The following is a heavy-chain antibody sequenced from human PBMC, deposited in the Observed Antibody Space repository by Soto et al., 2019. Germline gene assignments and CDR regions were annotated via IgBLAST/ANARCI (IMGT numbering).Heavy chain of an antibody. J-gene: IGHJ4*02. CDR3: AREGEGRTAYFDY. D-gene: IGHD3-16*01. Sequence: EVQLAESGGGLVKPGGSLRLYCAASGFTFSTYYMNWVRQAPGKGLEWVSSIIESGNYMYYADSVKGRFTISRDNARNSLYLQMDRLTAEDTAVYYCAREGEGRTAYFDYWGQGALVTGSS. CDR1: GFTFSTYY. CDR2: IIESGNYM. V-gene: IGHV3-21*01.